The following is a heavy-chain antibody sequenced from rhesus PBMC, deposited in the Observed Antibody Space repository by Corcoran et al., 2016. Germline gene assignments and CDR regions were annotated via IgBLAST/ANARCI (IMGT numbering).Heavy chain of an antibody. D-gene: IGHD2-15*01. J-gene: IGHJ6*01. CDR3: ARDCSGTYCQYDYGLDS. CDR1: GYSISSGYD. Sequence: QVQLQESGPGVVKPSETLSLTCAVSGYSISSGYDWSWIRQPPGKGLEWIGYIYGSSGRTHYNPSLKHRVTISKDTSKNQFSLKLSSVTAADTAVYYCARDCSGTYCQYDYGLDSWGQGVVVTVSS. CDR2: IYGSSGRT. V-gene: IGHV4-127*01.